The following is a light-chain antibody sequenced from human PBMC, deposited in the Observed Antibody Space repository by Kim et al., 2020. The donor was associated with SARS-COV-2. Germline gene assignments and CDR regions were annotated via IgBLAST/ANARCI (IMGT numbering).Light chain of an antibody. CDR3: HQYNGYSWS. J-gene: IGKJ1*01. CDR1: QSVNDW. CDR2: DAS. V-gene: IGKV1-5*01. Sequence: ASVGDRVTITCRASQSVNDWLAWYQQKPGKAPKLLIYDASKLESGVPSRFSGSRSGTEFTLTITSLQPDDFATYYCHQYNGYSWSFGLGTKVDIK.